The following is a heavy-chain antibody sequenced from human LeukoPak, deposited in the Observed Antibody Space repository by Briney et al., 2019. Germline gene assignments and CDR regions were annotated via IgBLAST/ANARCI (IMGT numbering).Heavy chain of an antibody. Sequence: GSLRLSCAASGFTFSSYSMNWVRQAPGKGLEWVSAISGSGGSTYYADSVKGRFTISRDNSKNTLYLQMNSLRAEDTAVYYCAKGRLYSLVGSGWPFFDYWGQGTLVTVSS. D-gene: IGHD6-19*01. CDR1: GFTFSSYS. CDR2: ISGSGGST. J-gene: IGHJ4*02. CDR3: AKGRLYSLVGSGWPFFDY. V-gene: IGHV3-23*01.